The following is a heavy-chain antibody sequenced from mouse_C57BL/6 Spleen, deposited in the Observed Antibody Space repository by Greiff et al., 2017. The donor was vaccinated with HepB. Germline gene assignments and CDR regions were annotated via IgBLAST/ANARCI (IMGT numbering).Heavy chain of an antibody. CDR3: ASPHYYGSIP. CDR1: GFTFSDYG. CDR2: ISSGSSTI. J-gene: IGHJ3*01. Sequence: DVQLVESGGGLVKPGGSLKLSCAASGFTFSDYGMHWVRQAPEKGLEWVAYISSGSSTIYYADTVKGRFTISRDNAKNTLFLQMTSLRSEDTAMYYCASPHYYGSIPWGQGTLVTVSA. V-gene: IGHV5-17*01. D-gene: IGHD1-1*01.